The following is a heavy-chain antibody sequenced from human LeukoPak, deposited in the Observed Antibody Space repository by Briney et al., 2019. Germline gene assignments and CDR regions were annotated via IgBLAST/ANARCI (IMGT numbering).Heavy chain of an antibody. CDR2: IYYSGTN. CDR1: GGSISSSSYY. D-gene: IGHD6-13*01. Sequence: SETLSLTCTVSGGSISSSSYYWGWIRQPPAKGLEWIGSIYYSGTNYYNPSLRSRATISVDTSKNQFSLRLSSVTAADTAVYYCARRPLAAATRFDPWGQGTLVTVSS. V-gene: IGHV4-39*01. CDR3: ARRPLAAATRFDP. J-gene: IGHJ5*02.